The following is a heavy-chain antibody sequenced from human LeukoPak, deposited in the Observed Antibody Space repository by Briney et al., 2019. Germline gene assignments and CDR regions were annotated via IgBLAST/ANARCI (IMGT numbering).Heavy chain of an antibody. D-gene: IGHD2-2*01. J-gene: IGHJ4*02. CDR2: ITGSGGST. V-gene: IGHV3-23*01. Sequence: GGSLRLSCAASGFTFSNYAMSWVRQAPGKGLEWISAITGSGGSTNYADSVKDRFTISRDNSKNTLFLQMNSLRAEDTAVYYCAKQFLDTNWGKGTLVTVSS. CDR1: GFTFSNYA. CDR3: AKQFLDTN.